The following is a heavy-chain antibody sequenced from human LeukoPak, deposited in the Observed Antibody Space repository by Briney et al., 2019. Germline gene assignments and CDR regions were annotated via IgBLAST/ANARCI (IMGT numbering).Heavy chain of an antibody. D-gene: IGHD5-24*01. V-gene: IGHV3-74*01. J-gene: IGHJ6*02. CDR2: INIAGSST. CDR1: GFTFSSYW. Sequence: GGSLRLSCAASGFTFSSYWMPWVRQAPGKGLVWVSRINIAGSSTIYADSVKGRFTISRDDAKNTLYLQMNSLRAEDTAVYYCARGGMANAPREHYYYGLDVWGQGTTVTVSS. CDR3: ARGGMANAPREHYYYGLDV.